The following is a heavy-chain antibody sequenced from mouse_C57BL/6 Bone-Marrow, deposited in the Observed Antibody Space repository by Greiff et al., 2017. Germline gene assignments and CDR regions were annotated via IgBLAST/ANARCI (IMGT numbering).Heavy chain of an antibody. CDR3: TTGVRY. CDR1: GFNIKDDY. V-gene: IGHV14-4*01. Sequence: EVQLQQSGAELVRPGASVKLSCTASGFNIKDDYMHWVKQRPEKGLEWIGWIDPENGDTEYASKFQGKATIPANTSSNTTYLQLSSLTSEDTAVYYCTTGVRYWGQGTTLTVSS. CDR2: IDPENGDT. J-gene: IGHJ2*01.